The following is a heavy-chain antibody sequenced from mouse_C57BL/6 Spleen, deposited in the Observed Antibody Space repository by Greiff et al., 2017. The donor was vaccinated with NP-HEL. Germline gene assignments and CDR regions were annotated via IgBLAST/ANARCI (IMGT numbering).Heavy chain of an antibody. J-gene: IGHJ3*01. CDR3: ARGGYRTWFAY. Sequence: VQLQQPGAELVMPGASVKLSCKASGYTFTSYWMHWVKQRPGQGLEWIGELDPSDSYTNYNQKFKGKSTLTVDKSSSTAYMQLSSLTSEDSAFYYCARGGYRTWFAYWGQGTLVTVSA. V-gene: IGHV1-69*01. D-gene: IGHD2-12*01. CDR1: GYTFTSYW. CDR2: LDPSDSYT.